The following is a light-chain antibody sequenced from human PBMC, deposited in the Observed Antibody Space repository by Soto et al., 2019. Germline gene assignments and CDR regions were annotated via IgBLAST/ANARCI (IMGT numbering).Light chain of an antibody. V-gene: IGLV1-40*01. CDR3: AAWDGSLNGWV. CDR2: GTS. Sequence: QSVLTQPPSVSGAPGQRVTISCTGGASNIGANYDVHWYQQLPGTAPKLLIYGTSNRPSGVPDRFSGSKSGTSASLAISGLQSDDEADYYCAAWDGSLNGWVFGGGTKLTVL. J-gene: IGLJ3*02. CDR1: ASNIGANYD.